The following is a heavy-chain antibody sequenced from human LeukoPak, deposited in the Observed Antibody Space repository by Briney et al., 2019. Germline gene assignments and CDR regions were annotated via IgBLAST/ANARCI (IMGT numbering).Heavy chain of an antibody. CDR1: GGSISSYY. V-gene: IGHV4-4*09. Sequence: SETLSLTCTVSGGSISSYYWNWLRQPPGKGLEWIGYIYTSGNTNYNPSLKSRVTISVDTSKNQFSLKLSSVTAADTAVYYCARRWYYDSSGYYHYFDYWGQGTLVTVSS. J-gene: IGHJ4*02. CDR3: ARRWYYDSSGYYHYFDY. CDR2: IYTSGNT. D-gene: IGHD3-22*01.